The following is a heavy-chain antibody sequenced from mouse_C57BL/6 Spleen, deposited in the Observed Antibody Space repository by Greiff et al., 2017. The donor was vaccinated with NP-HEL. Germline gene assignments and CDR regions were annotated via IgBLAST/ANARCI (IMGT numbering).Heavy chain of an antibody. J-gene: IGHJ3*01. CDR2: INPNNGGT. CDR3: ARRGYGNSAWFAY. CDR1: GYTFTDYY. D-gene: IGHD2-10*02. V-gene: IGHV1-26*01. Sequence: EVQLQQSGPELVKPGASVKISCKASGYTFTDYYMNWVKQSHGKSLEWIGDINPNNGGTSYNQKFKGKATLTVDKSSSTAYMELRSLTSEDSAVYYCARRGYGNSAWFAYWGQETLVTVSA.